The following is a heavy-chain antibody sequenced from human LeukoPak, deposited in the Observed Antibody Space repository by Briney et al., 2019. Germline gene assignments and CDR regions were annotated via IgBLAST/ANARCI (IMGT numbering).Heavy chain of an antibody. J-gene: IGHJ3*02. CDR1: GYTFTSYA. V-gene: IGHV1-46*01. CDR3: ARERSGYDSGSDAFDI. D-gene: IGHD5-12*01. Sequence: ASVKVSCKASGYTFTSYAMNWVRQAPGQGLEWMGIINPSGGSTSYAQKFQGRVTMTRDMSTSTVYMELSSLRSEDTAVYYCARERSGYDSGSDAFDIWGQGTMVTVSS. CDR2: INPSGGST.